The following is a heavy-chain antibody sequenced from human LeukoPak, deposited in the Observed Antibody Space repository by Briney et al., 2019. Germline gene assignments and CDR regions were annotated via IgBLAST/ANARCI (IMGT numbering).Heavy chain of an antibody. CDR1: GGTISSYY. V-gene: IGHV4-4*07. CDR2: IYTSGSN. Sequence: SETLSLTCTVSGGTISSYYWSWLRQPAGQGLELIGRIYTSGSNNYNPSLKSGVTMSVDTSKNQFSLKLSSVTAADTAVYYCARDNRYDILTAFDYWGQGTLVTVSS. D-gene: IGHD3-9*01. J-gene: IGHJ4*02. CDR3: ARDNRYDILTAFDY.